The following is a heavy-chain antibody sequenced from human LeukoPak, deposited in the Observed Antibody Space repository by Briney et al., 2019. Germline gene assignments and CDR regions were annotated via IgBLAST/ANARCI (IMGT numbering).Heavy chain of an antibody. CDR2: IRSKAYGGTT. J-gene: IGHJ4*02. Sequence: GGSLRLSCTASGFTFGDYAMSWFRQAPGKGLEWVGFIRSKAYGGTTEYAASVKGRFTISRDDSKSIAYLQMSSLKTEDTAVCYCTRETVVVPAAISGFDYWGQGTLVTVSS. CDR1: GFTFGDYA. D-gene: IGHD2-2*01. CDR3: TRETVVVPAAISGFDY. V-gene: IGHV3-49*03.